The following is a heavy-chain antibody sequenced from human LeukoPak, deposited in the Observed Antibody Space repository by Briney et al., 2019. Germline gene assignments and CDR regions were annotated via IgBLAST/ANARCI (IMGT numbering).Heavy chain of an antibody. CDR1: GFTFSIYA. CDR2: ISYDGIDK. CDR3: AKANYDSSGYYLGAFDY. V-gene: IGHV3-30-3*01. J-gene: IGHJ4*02. D-gene: IGHD3-22*01. Sequence: GGSLRLSCAASGFTFSIYAMHWVRQAPGKGLEWVAVISYDGIDKYYADSVKGRFTISRDNAKNSLYLQMNSLRAEDMALYYCAKANYDSSGYYLGAFDYWGQGTLVTVSS.